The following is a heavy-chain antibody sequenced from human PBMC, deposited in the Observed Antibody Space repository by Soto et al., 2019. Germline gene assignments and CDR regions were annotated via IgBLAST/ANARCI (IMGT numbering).Heavy chain of an antibody. J-gene: IGHJ4*02. CDR1: GVSISSGGNY. CDR2: IYYSGST. V-gene: IGHV4-31*03. CDR3: ARGRSAYKFDY. Sequence: QVQLQESGPGLVKPSQTLSLTCTVSGVSISSGGNYWSWIRQHPGKGLEWIGHIYYSGSTYYNPSLKSRLTISMDTSKSQFSLYLSSVTAADTAVYYCARGRSAYKFDYWGQGTLVTVSS. D-gene: IGHD1-1*01.